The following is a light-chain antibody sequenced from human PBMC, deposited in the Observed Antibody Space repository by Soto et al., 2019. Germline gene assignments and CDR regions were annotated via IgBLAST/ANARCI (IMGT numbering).Light chain of an antibody. V-gene: IGLV2-8*01. J-gene: IGLJ2*01. CDR1: SSDVGGYNY. Sequence: QSVLTQPPSASGSPGQSVTISCTGTSSDVGGYNYVSWYQQHPGKAPKLMNYEVSRRPSGVPDRFSGSKSGNTASLTVSGLQAEDEADYYCSSYAGSNTVLFGGGTKLTVL. CDR3: SSYAGSNTVL. CDR2: EVS.